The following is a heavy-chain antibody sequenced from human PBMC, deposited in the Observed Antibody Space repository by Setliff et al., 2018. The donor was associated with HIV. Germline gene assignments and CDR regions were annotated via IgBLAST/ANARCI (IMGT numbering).Heavy chain of an antibody. CDR1: GGSISSGSYY. CDR2: IYTSGST. CDR3: ARAGEYYDSRNYLTRGPTAFDV. Sequence: TLSLTCTVSGGSISSGSYYWNWIRQPAGKGLEWIGRIYTSGSTNYNPSLKSRVTISVDTSKNQFSLKMTSVTAADTAVYYCARAGEYYDSRNYLTRGPTAFDVWGQGTVVTVSS. J-gene: IGHJ3*01. V-gene: IGHV4-61*02. D-gene: IGHD3-16*01.